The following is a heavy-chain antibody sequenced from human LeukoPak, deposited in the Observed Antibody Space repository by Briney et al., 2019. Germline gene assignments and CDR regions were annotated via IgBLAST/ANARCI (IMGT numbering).Heavy chain of an antibody. CDR1: GYIFTNHY. Sequence: ASVKVSCKSSGYIFTNHYMHWVRQAPGQGLEWMGWISAYNGNTNYAQKLQGRVTMTTDTSTSTAYMELRSLRSDDTAVYYCARDYEQWGLDYWGQGTLVTVSS. CDR2: ISAYNGNT. V-gene: IGHV1-18*01. D-gene: IGHD6-19*01. CDR3: ARDYEQWGLDY. J-gene: IGHJ4*02.